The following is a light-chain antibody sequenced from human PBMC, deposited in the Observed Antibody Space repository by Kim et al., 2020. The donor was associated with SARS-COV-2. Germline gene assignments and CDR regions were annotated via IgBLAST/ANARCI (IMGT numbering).Light chain of an antibody. Sequence: APGRTARINCGGNNIGSKSVQWYQQKPGQAPVLVIYYDSDRPSGIPERFSGSNSGNTATLTISRVEAGDEADYYCQVWDSSSDHVVFGGGTQLTVL. J-gene: IGLJ2*01. V-gene: IGLV3-21*04. CDR2: YDS. CDR1: NIGSKS. CDR3: QVWDSSSDHVV.